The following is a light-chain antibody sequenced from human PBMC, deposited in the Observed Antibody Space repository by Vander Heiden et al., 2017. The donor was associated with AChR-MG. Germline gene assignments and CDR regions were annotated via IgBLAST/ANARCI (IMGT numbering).Light chain of an antibody. CDR1: QSINNY. CDR2: GAS. Sequence: DIQMTQSPSSLAASVGERVTITCRASQSINNYLNWYQHKPGNAPKPLIYGASYLQNGVPSRFSGSGSGTEFTLTISSLQPEDFATYVCQQRDTTPSFTFGQGTKLEIK. J-gene: IGKJ2*01. CDR3: QQRDTTPSFT. V-gene: IGKV1-39*01.